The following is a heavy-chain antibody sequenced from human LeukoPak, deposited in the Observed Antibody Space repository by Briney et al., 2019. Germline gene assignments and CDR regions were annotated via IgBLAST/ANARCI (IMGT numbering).Heavy chain of an antibody. V-gene: IGHV4-61*02. CDR2: IYTSGST. D-gene: IGHD6-13*01. CDR3: ARSRYSSSWYEESGY. Sequence: LSLPCTVSGGSISSGSYYWSWIRQPAGKGLEWIGRIYTSGSTNYNPSLKSRVTISVDTSKNHFSLKLRSVTAADTAVYYCARSRYSSSWYEESGYWGQGTLVTVSS. J-gene: IGHJ4*02. CDR1: GGSISSGSYY.